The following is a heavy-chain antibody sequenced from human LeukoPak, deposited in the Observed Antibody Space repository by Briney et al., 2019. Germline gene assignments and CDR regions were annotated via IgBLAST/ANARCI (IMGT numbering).Heavy chain of an antibody. CDR3: ASLTNTTGYIPWYFDL. CDR1: GGSISSYY. J-gene: IGHJ2*01. Sequence: SETLSLTCTVSGGSISSYYWSWIRQPPGKGLEWIGYIYYSGSTNYNPSLKSRVTISVDTSKNQVSLKLSSVTAADTAIYYCASLTNTTGYIPWYFDLWGRGTLVTVSS. D-gene: IGHD3-9*01. CDR2: IYYSGST. V-gene: IGHV4-59*01.